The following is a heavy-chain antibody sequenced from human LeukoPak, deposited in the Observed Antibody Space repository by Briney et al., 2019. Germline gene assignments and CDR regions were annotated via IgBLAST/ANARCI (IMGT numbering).Heavy chain of an antibody. V-gene: IGHV3-11*06. Sequence: GGSLRLSCAASGFTFSDYYMSWIRQAPGKGLEWVSSISSSSSYIYYADSVKGRFTISRDNAKNSLYLQMNSLRAEDTAVYYCAREDCSSTSCYYYYYMDVWGKGTTVTVSS. J-gene: IGHJ6*03. CDR1: GFTFSDYY. D-gene: IGHD2-2*01. CDR3: AREDCSSTSCYYYYYMDV. CDR2: ISSSSSYI.